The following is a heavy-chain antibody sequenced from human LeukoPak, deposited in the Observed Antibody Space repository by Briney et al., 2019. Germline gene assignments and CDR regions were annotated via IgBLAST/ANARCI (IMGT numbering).Heavy chain of an antibody. CDR3: TRMDTAMVLRDY. D-gene: IGHD5-18*01. Sequence: GGSLRLSCTASGFTFGDYAMSWFRQAPGKGLEWVGFIRSKAYGGTAEYAASVKGRFTISRDDSKSIAYLQMSSLKTEDTAVYYCTRMDTAMVLRDYWGQGTLVTVSS. CDR1: GFTFGDYA. V-gene: IGHV3-49*03. CDR2: IRSKAYGGTA. J-gene: IGHJ4*02.